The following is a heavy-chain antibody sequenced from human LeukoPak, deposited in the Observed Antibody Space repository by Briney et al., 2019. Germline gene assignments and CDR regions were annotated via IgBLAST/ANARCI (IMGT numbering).Heavy chain of an antibody. CDR3: AIEYNSLDY. CDR2: ISYDGSNK. CDR1: GFTFSSYG. J-gene: IGHJ4*02. D-gene: IGHD1-14*01. V-gene: IGHV3-30*03. Sequence: GGSLRLSCAASGFTFSSYGIHWVRQAPGKGLEWVAVISYDGSNKYYADSVKGRFTISRDNSKNTLYLQMNSLRAEDTAVYYCAIEYNSLDYWGQGTLVTVSS.